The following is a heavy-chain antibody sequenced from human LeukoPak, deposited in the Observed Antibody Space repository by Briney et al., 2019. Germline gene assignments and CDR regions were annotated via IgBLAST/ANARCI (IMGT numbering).Heavy chain of an antibody. D-gene: IGHD3-10*01. V-gene: IGHV3-48*01. J-gene: IGHJ4*02. CDR2: INSDSSTI. CDR1: GFTFSSYS. CDR3: ARYDSVKSDY. Sequence: GGSLRLSCAASGFTFSSYSLNWVRQAPGKGLEWVSYINSDSSTIYYADSVKGRFTISRDNAKNSLYLQMNSLRAEDTAVFFCARYDSVKSDYWGQGTLVTVSS.